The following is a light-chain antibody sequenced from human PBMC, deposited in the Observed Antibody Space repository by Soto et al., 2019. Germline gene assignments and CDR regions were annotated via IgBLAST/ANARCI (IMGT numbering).Light chain of an antibody. Sequence: QTVVTQSSSASASLGSSVKLTCTLSSGHSSYIIAWHQQQPGKAPRYLMKLEGSGSYNKGSGVPDRFSGSSSGADRYLTISNLQFEDEADYYCETWDSNTWVFGAGTTVTVL. V-gene: IGLV4-60*02. J-gene: IGLJ3*02. CDR2: LEGSGSY. CDR3: ETWDSNTWV. CDR1: SGHSSYI.